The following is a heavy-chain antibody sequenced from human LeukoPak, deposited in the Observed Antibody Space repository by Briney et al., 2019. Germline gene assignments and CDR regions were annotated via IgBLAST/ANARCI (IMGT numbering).Heavy chain of an antibody. Sequence: GASPRLSCAASGFTFSSHRMSWVRQAPGKGLDWVANIKQDGSEKYYVDSVKGRFTISRDNAKNSLYLQMNSLRAEDTAVYYGARDPSDYYGSGSYALHYFDYWGQGTLVTVSS. CDR2: IKQDGSEK. J-gene: IGHJ4*02. D-gene: IGHD3-10*01. CDR3: ARDPSDYYGSGSYALHYFDY. V-gene: IGHV3-7*01. CDR1: GFTFSSHR.